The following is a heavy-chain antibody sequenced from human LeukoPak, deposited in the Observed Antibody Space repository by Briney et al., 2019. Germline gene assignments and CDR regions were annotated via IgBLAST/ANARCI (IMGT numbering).Heavy chain of an antibody. J-gene: IGHJ4*02. D-gene: IGHD6-13*01. CDR3: ALYSSSWYYFDY. V-gene: IGHV4-30-2*01. Sequence: PSETLSLTWAVSGGSISRGGYSRSWVRHPPGKGLEWIGYIYHSGSTYYTPSLKSRVTISVDRSKNQFSLKLSSVTAADTAVYYCALYSSSWYYFDYGGQGTLVTVP. CDR1: GGSISRGGYS. CDR2: IYHSGST.